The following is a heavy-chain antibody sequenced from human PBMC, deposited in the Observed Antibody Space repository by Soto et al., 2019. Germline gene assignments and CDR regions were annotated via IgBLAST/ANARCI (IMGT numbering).Heavy chain of an antibody. V-gene: IGHV1-18*01. Sequence: ASVKVSCKASGYTFTRYGISWVRQAPGQGLEWMGWINSYNGYTNYAQKFQGRVTMTTDTSTSTAYMELRSLRSDDTAVYYCAIEALRWFGELFQRTPGMDVWGQGTTVTVSS. CDR3: AIEALRWFGELFQRTPGMDV. CDR2: INSYNGYT. J-gene: IGHJ6*02. D-gene: IGHD3-10*01. CDR1: GYTFTRYG.